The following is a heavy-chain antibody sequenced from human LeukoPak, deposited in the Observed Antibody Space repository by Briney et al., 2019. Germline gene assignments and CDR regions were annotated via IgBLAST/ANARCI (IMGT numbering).Heavy chain of an antibody. CDR3: AKGVKVPAARTYYYCSGSYYNKRPFDY. D-gene: IGHD3-10*01. CDR2: ICGSGGRT. CDR1: VFSFSSYA. Sequence: PGGSLRLSCAASVFSFSSYAMRWVPQAPGKGLECVSDICGSGGRTYSADSVKGRFTISRNNSQDTLYPQMNSLRAEDTALYYCAKGVKVPAARTYYYCSGSYYNKRPFDYWGQGTLVTVSS. J-gene: IGHJ4*02. V-gene: IGHV3-23*01.